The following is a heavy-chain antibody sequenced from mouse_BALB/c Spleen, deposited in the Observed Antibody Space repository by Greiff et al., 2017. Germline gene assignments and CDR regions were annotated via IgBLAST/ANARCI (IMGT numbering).Heavy chain of an antibody. CDR3: TRRGNKIPHIDY. V-gene: IGHV1S22*01. D-gene: IGHD5-1-1*01. Sequence: LQQPGSELVRPGASVKLSCKASGYTFTSYWMHWVKQRPGQGLEWIGNIYPGSGSTNYDEKFKSKATLTVDTSSSTAYMQLSSLTSEDSAVYCCTRRGNKIPHIDYWGQGTTVTVSS. CDR1: GYTFTSYW. CDR2: IYPGSGST. J-gene: IGHJ2*01.